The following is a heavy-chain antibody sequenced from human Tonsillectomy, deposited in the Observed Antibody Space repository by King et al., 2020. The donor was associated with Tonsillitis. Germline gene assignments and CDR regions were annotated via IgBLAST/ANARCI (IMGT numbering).Heavy chain of an antibody. Sequence: LQLQESGPGLVKPSETLSLTCTVSGGSISSSSYYWGWIRQPPGKGLEWIGIIYYSGSTYYNPSLKSRVTISVDTSKNQFSLKLSSVTAADTAVYYCTRPSPITSWFDPWGQGTLVTVSS. CDR2: IYYSGST. V-gene: IGHV4-39*01. CDR3: TRPSPITSWFDP. J-gene: IGHJ5*02. CDR1: GGSISSSSYY. D-gene: IGHD3-10*01.